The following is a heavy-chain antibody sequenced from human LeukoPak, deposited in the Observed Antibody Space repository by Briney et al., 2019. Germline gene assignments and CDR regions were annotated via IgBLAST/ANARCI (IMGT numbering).Heavy chain of an antibody. CDR1: GYTLTELS. CDR2: FDPEDGET. Sequence: APVKVSCKVSGYTLTELSMHWVRQAPGKGLEWMGGFDPEDGETIYAQKFQGRVTMTEDTSTDTAYMELSSLRSEDTAVYYCATIDGHYDSSGYWGQGTLVIVSS. CDR3: ATIDGHYDSSGY. V-gene: IGHV1-24*01. J-gene: IGHJ4*02. D-gene: IGHD3-22*01.